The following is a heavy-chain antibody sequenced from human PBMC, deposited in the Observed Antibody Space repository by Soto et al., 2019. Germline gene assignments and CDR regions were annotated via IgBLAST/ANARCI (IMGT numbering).Heavy chain of an antibody. D-gene: IGHD2-8*02. V-gene: IGHV3-30*18. Sequence: QVQLVESGGGVVQPGRSLRLSCTASGFNFSSYGMHWVRQAPGKGLEWVAVISDDGSNGHYADSVKGRLTVSRDNSKNTLYLQMTSLRSDDTAVYYWAKDAGILDWAHWGQGTLVTVSS. CDR1: GFNFSSYG. CDR2: ISDDGSNG. J-gene: IGHJ4*02. CDR3: AKDAGILDWAH.